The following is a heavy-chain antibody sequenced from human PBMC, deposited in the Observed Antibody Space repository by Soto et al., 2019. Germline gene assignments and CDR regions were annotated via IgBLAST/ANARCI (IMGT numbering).Heavy chain of an antibody. D-gene: IGHD1-1*01. CDR3: ARARQNWNYYYGMDV. Sequence: GGSLRLSCAASGFTFSSYGMHGVRQAPGKGLEWVAVIWYDGSNKYYAGSVKGRFTISRDNSKNTLYLQMNSLRAEDTAVYYCARARQNWNYYYGMDVWGQGTTVTVSS. J-gene: IGHJ6*02. CDR1: GFTFSSYG. V-gene: IGHV3-33*01. CDR2: IWYDGSNK.